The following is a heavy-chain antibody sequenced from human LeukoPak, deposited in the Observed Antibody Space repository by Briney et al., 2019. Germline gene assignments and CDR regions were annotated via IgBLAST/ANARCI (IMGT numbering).Heavy chain of an antibody. D-gene: IGHD3-22*01. V-gene: IGHV1-18*01. Sequence: ASVKVSCKASGYTFTSYDINWVRQATGQGLEWMGWISAYNGNTNYAQKLQGRVTMTTDTSTSTAYMELRSLRSDDTAVYYCARDSGPNYYDSSGYWDDYWGQGTLVTVSS. CDR1: GYTFTSYD. CDR2: ISAYNGNT. CDR3: ARDSGPNYYDSSGYWDDY. J-gene: IGHJ4*02.